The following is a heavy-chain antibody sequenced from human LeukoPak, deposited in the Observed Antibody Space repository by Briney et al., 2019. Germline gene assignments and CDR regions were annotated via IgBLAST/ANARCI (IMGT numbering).Heavy chain of an antibody. CDR2: INPNSGGT. CDR1: GYTFSDYY. V-gene: IGHV1-2*06. Sequence: ASVKVSCKASGYTFSDYYIHWVRQAPGQGLDWMGRINPNSGGTNYAQKFQGRVTMTRDTSISTTYMELSRLRSDDTAVYYCARADYYDSSGYSYWGQGTLVTVSS. D-gene: IGHD3-22*01. CDR3: ARADYYDSSGYSY. J-gene: IGHJ4*02.